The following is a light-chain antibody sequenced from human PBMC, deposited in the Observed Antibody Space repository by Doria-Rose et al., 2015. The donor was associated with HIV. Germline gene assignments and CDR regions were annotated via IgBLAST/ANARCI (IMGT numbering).Light chain of an antibody. V-gene: IGKV3-20*01. Sequence: EIVMTQSPGTLSLSPGGRATLSCMASQSLSSTYLALYQQKPGQAPSLLIYDGSTRATGIPDRFSASGSGTDCTLTINRLEPEDFALYYCHQYGTSWTFGQGTKVEI. CDR3: HQYGTSWT. CDR1: QSLSSTY. CDR2: DGS. J-gene: IGKJ1*01.